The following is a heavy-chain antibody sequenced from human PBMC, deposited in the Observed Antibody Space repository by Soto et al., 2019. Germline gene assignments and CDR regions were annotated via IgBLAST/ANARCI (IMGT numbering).Heavy chain of an antibody. J-gene: IGHJ4*02. CDR2: ISGSGDTT. Sequence: EVQLLDSGGGLVQPGGSLRLACAASGLTFSSYPMSWVRQAPGKGLEWVSTISGSGDTTYYAYSVKGRFTISRDNSKNQLFLQMNSLTGEDTAIYYCATPSVPTVALFDYWGQGTLVTVSS. CDR3: ATPSVPTVALFDY. D-gene: IGHD4-17*01. CDR1: GLTFSSYP. V-gene: IGHV3-23*01.